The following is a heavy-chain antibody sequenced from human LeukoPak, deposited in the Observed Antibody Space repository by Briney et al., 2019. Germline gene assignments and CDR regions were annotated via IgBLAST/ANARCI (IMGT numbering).Heavy chain of an antibody. CDR3: ARVEVRRWFPDY. J-gene: IGHJ4*02. Sequence: GGSLRLSCAASGFTFRSYWMHWVRQAPGKGLVWVSRINSDGSSTSYADSVKGRFTISRDNSKNTLYLQMNSLRAEDTAVYYCARVEVRRWFPDYWGQGTLVTVSS. V-gene: IGHV3-74*01. CDR1: GFTFRSYW. CDR2: INSDGSST. D-gene: IGHD4-23*01.